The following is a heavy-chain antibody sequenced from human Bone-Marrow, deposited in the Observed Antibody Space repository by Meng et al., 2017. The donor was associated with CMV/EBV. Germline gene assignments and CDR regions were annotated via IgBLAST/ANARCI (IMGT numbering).Heavy chain of an antibody. CDR1: TFRTYG. CDR2: ISYDGSNK. D-gene: IGHD6-6*01. Sequence: TFRTYGMHWVRQAPGKGLEWVAVISYDGSNKYDADSVKGRFTISRDNSKNTLYLQMNSLRVEDTAVYYCARGRGRYVAARSHNWFDPWGQGTLVTVSS. J-gene: IGHJ5*02. CDR3: ARGRGRYVAARSHNWFDP. V-gene: IGHV3-30*03.